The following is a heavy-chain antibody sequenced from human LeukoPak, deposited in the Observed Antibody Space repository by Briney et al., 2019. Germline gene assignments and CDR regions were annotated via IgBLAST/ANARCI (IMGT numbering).Heavy chain of an antibody. CDR2: IYTSGST. CDR1: GGSISSGGYY. Sequence: NPSETLSLTCAVSGGSISSGGYYWSWIRQPAGKGLEWIGRIYTSGSTNYNPSLKSRVTMSVDTSKNQFSLKLSSVTAADTAVYYCARYEVVAALFDYWGQGTLVTVSS. D-gene: IGHD2-15*01. CDR3: ARYEVVAALFDY. V-gene: IGHV4-61*02. J-gene: IGHJ4*02.